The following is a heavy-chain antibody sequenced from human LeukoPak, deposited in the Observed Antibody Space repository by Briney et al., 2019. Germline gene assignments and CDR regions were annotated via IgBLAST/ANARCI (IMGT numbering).Heavy chain of an antibody. Sequence: PGGSLRLSCAASGFTFSSYAMSWVRQAPGKGLEWVSAISGSGGSTYYADSVKGRFTISRDNSKNTLYLQMNSLKTEDTAVYYCTYSGSYYPPDYWGQGTLVTISS. CDR2: ISGSGGST. V-gene: IGHV3-23*01. J-gene: IGHJ4*02. CDR1: GFTFSSYA. CDR3: TYSGSYYPPDY. D-gene: IGHD1-26*01.